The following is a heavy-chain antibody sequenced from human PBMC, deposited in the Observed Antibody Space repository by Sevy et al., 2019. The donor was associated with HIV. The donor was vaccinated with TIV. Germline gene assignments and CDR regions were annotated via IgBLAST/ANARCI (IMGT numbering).Heavy chain of an antibody. CDR2: FDEDGET. CDR1: GYTLSALS. Sequence: ASVKVSYKVSGYTLSALSMHWVRQAPGKGLEWMGGFDEDGETLYAQKFQGRVTMTEDTSTDTGYMGLSRLRSEDTAVYYCATDIVVGRDYWGQGTLVTVSS. V-gene: IGHV1-24*01. D-gene: IGHD2-2*01. J-gene: IGHJ4*02. CDR3: ATDIVVGRDY.